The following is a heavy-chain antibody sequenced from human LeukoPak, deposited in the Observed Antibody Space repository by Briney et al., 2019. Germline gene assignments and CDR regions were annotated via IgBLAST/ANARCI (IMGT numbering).Heavy chain of an antibody. Sequence: SQTLSLTCAISGDSVSSNSAAWNWIRQSPSRGLEWLGRTYYRSKWYNNYAVSVKSRITINPGTSKNQFSLQLNSVTPEDTAVYYCAREVEVSTVIAFYDCWGQGTLVTVSS. J-gene: IGHJ4*02. CDR2: TYYRSKWYN. V-gene: IGHV6-1*01. CDR3: AREVEVSTVIAFYDC. CDR1: GDSVSSNSAA. D-gene: IGHD3-22*01.